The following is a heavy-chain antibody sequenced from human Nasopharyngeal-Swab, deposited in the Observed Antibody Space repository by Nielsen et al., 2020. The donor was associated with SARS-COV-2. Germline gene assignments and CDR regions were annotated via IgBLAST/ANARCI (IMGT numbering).Heavy chain of an antibody. J-gene: IGHJ4*02. Sequence: ASVKVSCKASGYTLSTSAMYWVRQAPGQRPEFMGWINAGKGNTIYSQKFQGRVRISRDTSANTVYMELNRLRSEDTAVYYCARVPAVAASRIDYWGQGTLVTVSS. CDR2: INAGKGNT. D-gene: IGHD6-19*01. CDR1: GYTLSTSA. V-gene: IGHV1-3*01. CDR3: ARVPAVAASRIDY.